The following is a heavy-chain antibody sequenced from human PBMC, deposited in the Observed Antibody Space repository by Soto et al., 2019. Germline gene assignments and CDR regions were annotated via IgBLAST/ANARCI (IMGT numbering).Heavy chain of an antibody. D-gene: IGHD3-16*01. CDR3: TRDKGDKVAYGMDV. Sequence: GGSLRLSCAVSGFTVSSCEMNWVRQAPGKGLEWVSYINTGGVTIYADSVKGRFTISRDNAQNSLLMQMNSLRAEDTAIYYCTRDKGDKVAYGMDVWGQGTTVTVSS. CDR1: GFTVSSCE. V-gene: IGHV3-48*03. J-gene: IGHJ6*02. CDR2: INTGGVT.